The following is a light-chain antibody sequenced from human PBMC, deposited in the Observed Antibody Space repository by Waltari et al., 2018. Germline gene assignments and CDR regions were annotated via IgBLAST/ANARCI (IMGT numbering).Light chain of an antibody. V-gene: IGKV4-1*01. Sequence: DIVMTQSPDSLAVSLGETATINCKSNQSLLNNSNNKNYLAWYQQTPGQPLKLFFYWASSRESGVPDRFSGSGSGTDFTLTIGSLQAEDVAVYYCQQYYTAPYTFGQGTKLEIK. J-gene: IGKJ2*01. CDR2: WAS. CDR3: QQYYTAPYT. CDR1: QSLLNNSNNKNY.